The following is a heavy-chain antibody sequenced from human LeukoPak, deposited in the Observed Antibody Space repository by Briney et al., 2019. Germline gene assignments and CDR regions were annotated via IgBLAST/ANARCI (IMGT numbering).Heavy chain of an antibody. J-gene: IGHJ4*02. CDR2: ISDSGSGGST. CDR3: AGELRFLEWLLPIDY. D-gene: IGHD3-3*01. Sequence: PGGSLRLSCAASGFTFSSYAMSGVRQAPGKGLEWVSTISDSGSGGSTYYADSVKGRFTISRDNSKNTLYLQMNSLRAEDTAVYYCAGELRFLEWLLPIDYWGQGTLVTVSS. V-gene: IGHV3-23*01. CDR1: GFTFSSYA.